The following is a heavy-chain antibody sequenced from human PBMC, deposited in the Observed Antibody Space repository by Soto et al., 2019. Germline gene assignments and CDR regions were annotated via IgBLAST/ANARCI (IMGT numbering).Heavy chain of an antibody. J-gene: IGHJ4*02. CDR2: ISGSGGST. Sequence: EVQLLESGGGLVQPGGSLRLSCAASGFTFSSYAMSWVRQAPGKGLEWVSAISGSGGSTYYADSVKGRFTISRDNSKITRYQQMNSLRAEDTAVYYCAKAKFCPARRYHAVVAATPFDYWGQGTLVTVSS. CDR1: GFTFSSYA. D-gene: IGHD2-15*01. V-gene: IGHV3-23*01. CDR3: AKAKFCPARRYHAVVAATPFDY.